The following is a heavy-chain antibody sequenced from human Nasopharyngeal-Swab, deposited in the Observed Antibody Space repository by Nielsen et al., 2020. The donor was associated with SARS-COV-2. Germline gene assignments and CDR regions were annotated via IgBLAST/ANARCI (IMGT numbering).Heavy chain of an antibody. D-gene: IGHD3-10*01. CDR1: GFTFCDYA. Sequence: SCTASGFTFCDYAMSWVRQAPGKGLERVGLIRSKAYGGTTEYAPSVKGRFTISRDDSKSIAYLQMNSLKTEDTAVYYCTRAMVRGAPNWFDPWGQGTLVTVSS. CDR2: IRSKAYGGTT. J-gene: IGHJ5*02. V-gene: IGHV3-49*04. CDR3: TRAMVRGAPNWFDP.